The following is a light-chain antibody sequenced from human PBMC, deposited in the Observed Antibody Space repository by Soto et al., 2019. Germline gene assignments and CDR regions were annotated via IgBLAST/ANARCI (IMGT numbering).Light chain of an antibody. V-gene: IGKV3-20*01. CDR3: QQYGSSPAT. J-gene: IGKJ4*01. Sequence: GFTQSPCTLSLSRAERATLPCRASERIYSAYLGWYQQKPGQAPRLLIYGTSSRATGIPDRFSGSGSGTDFTLTISRLEPEDFAVYYCQQYGSSPATFGGGTKVDIK. CDR2: GTS. CDR1: ERIYSAY.